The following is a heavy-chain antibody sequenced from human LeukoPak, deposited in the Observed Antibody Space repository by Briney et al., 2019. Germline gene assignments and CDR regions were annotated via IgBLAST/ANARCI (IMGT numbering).Heavy chain of an antibody. Sequence: GGTLRLSCAASGFTFSSYGIHWVRQAPGKGLEWVAFIRYDGSNKYYADSVKGRFTISRDNSKNTLYLQMNRLRAEDTAVYYCAKDFSVYYYDSRVLDYWGQGTLVTVSS. D-gene: IGHD3-22*01. V-gene: IGHV3-30*02. CDR2: IRYDGSNK. CDR1: GFTFSSYG. CDR3: AKDFSVYYYDSRVLDY. J-gene: IGHJ4*02.